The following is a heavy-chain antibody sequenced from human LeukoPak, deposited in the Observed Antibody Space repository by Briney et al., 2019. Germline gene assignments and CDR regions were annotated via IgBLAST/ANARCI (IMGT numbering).Heavy chain of an antibody. D-gene: IGHD2-2*01. CDR2: IIPIFGTA. CDR1: GGTFSSYA. J-gene: IGHJ4*02. Sequence: SVKVSCKASGGTFSSYAISWVRQAPGQGLEWMEGIIPIFGTANYAQKFQGRVTITTDESTSTAYMELSSLRSEDTAVYYCATTSTGPKYCSSTSCYPQYYFDYWGQGTLVTVSS. V-gene: IGHV1-69*05. CDR3: ATTSTGPKYCSSTSCYPQYYFDY.